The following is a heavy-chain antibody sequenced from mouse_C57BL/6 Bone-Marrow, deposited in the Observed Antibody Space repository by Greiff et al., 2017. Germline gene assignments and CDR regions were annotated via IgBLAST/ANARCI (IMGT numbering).Heavy chain of an antibody. V-gene: IGHV1-54*01. CDR2: INPGSGGT. CDR3: ARWNPWFAY. J-gene: IGHJ3*01. CDR1: GYAFTNYL. Sequence: VKLQQSGAELVRPGTSVKVSCKASGYAFTNYLIEWVKQRPGQGLEWIGVINPGSGGTNYNEKFKGKATLTADKSSSTAYMQLSSLTSEDSAVYFCARWNPWFAYWGQGTLVTVSA.